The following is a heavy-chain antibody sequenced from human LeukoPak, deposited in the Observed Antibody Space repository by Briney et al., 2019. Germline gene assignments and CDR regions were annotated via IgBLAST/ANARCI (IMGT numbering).Heavy chain of an antibody. V-gene: IGHV3-33*01. D-gene: IGHD2/OR15-2a*01. Sequence: PGASLRLTCAASGFDFSSYGMHWVRQAPGKGLEWVAVIYYDASNYYKGHSVNGRFRISIDNAANMLYLQMKSLRVDDTAVYYCARDLSASVSYESPAYWGQGTLVTVSS. CDR2: IYYDASNY. J-gene: IGHJ4*02. CDR3: ARDLSASVSYESPAY. CDR1: GFDFSSYG.